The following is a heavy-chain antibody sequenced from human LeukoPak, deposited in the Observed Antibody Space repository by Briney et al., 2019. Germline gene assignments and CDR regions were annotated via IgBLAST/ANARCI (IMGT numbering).Heavy chain of an antibody. Sequence: SETLSLTCAVYGGSFSGYYWSWIRQPPGKGLEWIGEINHSGSTNYNPSLKSRVTISVDTSKNQFFLKLSSVTAADTAVYYCARVKVNSYYYYYYMDVWGKGTTVTVSS. V-gene: IGHV4-34*01. J-gene: IGHJ6*03. D-gene: IGHD3-22*01. CDR1: GGSFSGYY. CDR3: ARVKVNSYYYYYYMDV. CDR2: INHSGST.